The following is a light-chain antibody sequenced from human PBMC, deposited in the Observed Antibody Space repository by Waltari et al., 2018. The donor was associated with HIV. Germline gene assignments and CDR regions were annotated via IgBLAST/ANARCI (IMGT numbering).Light chain of an antibody. J-gene: IGLJ1*01. CDR2: EVT. V-gene: IGLV2-23*02. CDR1: NSDIGKYNI. CDR3: SSYATGNTYV. Sequence: QSALTQPASVSGSPGQSITISCTGTNSDIGKYNIVSWYQQPPGKVPKVLIFEVTTRPSGISHRFSGSKSDNTASLTISGLQAEDEADYYCSSYATGNTYVFGTGTSVTVL.